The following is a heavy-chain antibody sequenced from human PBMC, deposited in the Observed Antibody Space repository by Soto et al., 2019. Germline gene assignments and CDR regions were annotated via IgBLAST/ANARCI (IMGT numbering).Heavy chain of an antibody. CDR3: ARYLLRGVIDY. CDR1: GASITSGGYS. J-gene: IGHJ4*02. CDR2: IYHSGDA. D-gene: IGHD3-10*01. V-gene: IGHV4-30-2*01. Sequence: SETLSLTCAVFGASITSGGYSWSWIRQPPGQGLDWIGYIYHSGDAFYSPSLRGRVTISVDRSKNQFSLNLASVTAADTAVYYCARYLLRGVIDYWGQGSLVTVSS.